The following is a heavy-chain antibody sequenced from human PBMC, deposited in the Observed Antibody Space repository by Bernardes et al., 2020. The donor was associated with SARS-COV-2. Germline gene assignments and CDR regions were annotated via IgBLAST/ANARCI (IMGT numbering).Heavy chain of an antibody. Sequence: GESLKISCKASGYNFTNYWISWVRQMLGKGLEWMGRIDPSDSQANYSPSFQGHVTISSDTSFSTAFLQWGSLRASDTAVYYCARHTAQAFDYWGQGALVTVSS. J-gene: IGHJ4*02. CDR3: ARHTAQAFDY. V-gene: IGHV5-10-1*01. D-gene: IGHD5-18*01. CDR1: GYNFTNYW. CDR2: IDPSDSQA.